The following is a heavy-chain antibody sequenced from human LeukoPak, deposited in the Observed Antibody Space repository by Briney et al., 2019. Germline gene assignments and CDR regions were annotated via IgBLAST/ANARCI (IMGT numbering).Heavy chain of an antibody. CDR3: ARSPPDCSNTSCYMRHCYYYYYMDV. J-gene: IGHJ6*03. V-gene: IGHV4-39*01. CDR2: IYYSGST. D-gene: IGHD2-2*02. Sequence: SETLSLTCTVSGGSFSSSSYYWGWIRQPPGKGLEWIGSIYYSGSTYYNPSLKSRLTISVDTSKNQFSLKLSSVTAADTAVYYCARSPPDCSNTSCYMRHCYYYYYMDVWGKGTTVTVSS. CDR1: GGSFSSSSYY.